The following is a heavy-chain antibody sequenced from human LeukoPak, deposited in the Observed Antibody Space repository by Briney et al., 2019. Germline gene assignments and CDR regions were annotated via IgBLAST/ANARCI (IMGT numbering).Heavy chain of an antibody. Sequence: SETLSLTCAVYGGSFSGYYWSWIRQPPGKGLEWIGEISHSGSTNYNPSLKSRVTISVDTSKNQFSLKLSSVTAADTAVYYCARGVVVVAATHHDYWGQGTLVTVSS. J-gene: IGHJ4*02. CDR3: ARGVVVVAATHHDY. V-gene: IGHV4-34*01. D-gene: IGHD2-15*01. CDR2: ISHSGST. CDR1: GGSFSGYY.